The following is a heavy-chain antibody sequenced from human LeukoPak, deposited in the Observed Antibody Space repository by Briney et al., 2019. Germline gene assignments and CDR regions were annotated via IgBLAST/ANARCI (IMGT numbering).Heavy chain of an antibody. Sequence: AGGSLRLSCAASGLTFDDYAMHWVRQAPGKGLEWVSGISWNSGSIGYADSVKGRFTISRDKAKNSLYLQMNSLRAEDTALYYCAKAGEQWLEKYFQHWGQGTLVTVSS. J-gene: IGHJ1*01. CDR2: ISWNSGSI. D-gene: IGHD6-19*01. CDR1: GLTFDDYA. CDR3: AKAGEQWLEKYFQH. V-gene: IGHV3-9*01.